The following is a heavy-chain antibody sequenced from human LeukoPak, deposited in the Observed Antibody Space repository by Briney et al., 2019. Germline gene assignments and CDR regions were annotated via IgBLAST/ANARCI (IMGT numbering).Heavy chain of an antibody. D-gene: IGHD6-19*01. CDR1: GFTFSSYA. CDR3: AKDPTIAVAGTFGY. J-gene: IGHJ4*02. V-gene: IGHV3-23*01. Sequence: GGSLRLSCAASGFTFSSYAMSWVRQAPGKGLEWVAAISGSGGSTYYADSVKGRFTISRDNSKNTLYLQMNSLRAEDTAVYYCAKDPTIAVAGTFGYWGQGTLVTVSS. CDR2: ISGSGGST.